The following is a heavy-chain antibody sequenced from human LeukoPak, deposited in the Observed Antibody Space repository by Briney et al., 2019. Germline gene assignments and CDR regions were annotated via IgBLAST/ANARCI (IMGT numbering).Heavy chain of an antibody. CDR2: ITNNGTTI. CDR3: ARDQWLAYYYHGMDV. Sequence: PGGYLRLSCAASGFTFSSYAMNWVRQAPGKGLEWVSYITNNGTTIYYADSVKGRFTISRDNAENSLYLQMNSLRAEDTAIYYCARDQWLAYYYHGMDVWGQGTTVTVSS. D-gene: IGHD6-19*01. V-gene: IGHV3-48*03. CDR1: GFTFSSYA. J-gene: IGHJ6*02.